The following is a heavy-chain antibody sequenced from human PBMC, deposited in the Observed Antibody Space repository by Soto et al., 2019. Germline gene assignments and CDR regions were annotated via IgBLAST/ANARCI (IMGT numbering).Heavy chain of an antibody. CDR1: GFSFSSYW. Sequence: GSLRLSCAASGFSFSSYWMSWVRQAPGQGLEWVANIKHDGSEKYYVDSVKGRFIISRDNAKNALYLQMNSLRAEDTAVYYCARVLRQWLWYFDLWGRGTLVTVSS. J-gene: IGHJ2*01. V-gene: IGHV3-7*05. CDR2: IKHDGSEK. D-gene: IGHD6-19*01. CDR3: ARVLRQWLWYFDL.